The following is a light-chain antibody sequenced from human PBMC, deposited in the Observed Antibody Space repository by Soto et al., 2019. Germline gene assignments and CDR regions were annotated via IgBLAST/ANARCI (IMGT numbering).Light chain of an antibody. CDR1: SSDVGGYNY. Sequence: QSALTQPRSVSGSPGQSVTISCTGTSSDVGGYNYVSWYQQHPDKAPKLMIYDVSKRPSGVPDRFSGSKSGNTASLTISGLHDEDEADYYCSSYAGSSVVFGGGTKLTVL. V-gene: IGLV2-11*01. J-gene: IGLJ2*01. CDR3: SSYAGSSVV. CDR2: DVS.